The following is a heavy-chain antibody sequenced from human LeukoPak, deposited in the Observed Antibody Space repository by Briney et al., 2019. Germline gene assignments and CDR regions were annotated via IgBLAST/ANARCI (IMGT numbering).Heavy chain of an antibody. J-gene: IGHJ6*02. D-gene: IGHD2-15*01. V-gene: IGHV3-30-3*01. CDR1: GFTFSSYA. CDR3: AGASGLLYYYYGMDV. Sequence: GRSLRLSCAASGFTFSSYAMHWVRQAPGKGLEWVAVISYDGSNKYYADSVKGRFTISRDNSKNTLYLQMNSLRTEDTAVYYCAGASGLLYYYYGMDVWGQGTTVTVSS. CDR2: ISYDGSNK.